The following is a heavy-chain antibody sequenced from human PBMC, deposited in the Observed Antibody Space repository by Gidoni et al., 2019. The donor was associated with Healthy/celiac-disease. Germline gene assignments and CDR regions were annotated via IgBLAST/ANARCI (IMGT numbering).Heavy chain of an antibody. CDR1: GGSISSSNYY. D-gene: IGHD3-22*01. CDR3: ARADGGYYYDSSGYYPNWYFDL. J-gene: IGHJ2*01. CDR2: IYYSGTT. Sequence: QLQLQESGPGLVKPSETLSLTCTVSGGSISSSNYYWGWIRQPPGKGLEWIGIIYYSGTTYYNPSLKSRVTISVDTSKNQFSLKLSSVTAADTAMYYCARADGGYYYDSSGYYPNWYFDLWGRGTLVTVSS. V-gene: IGHV4-39*01.